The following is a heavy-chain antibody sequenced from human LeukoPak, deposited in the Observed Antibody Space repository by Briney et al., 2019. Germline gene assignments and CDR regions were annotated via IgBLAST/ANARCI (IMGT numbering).Heavy chain of an antibody. J-gene: IGHJ4*02. Sequence: GESLKISCKGSGYSFTSYGISWVRQAPGQGLEWMGWISAYNGNTNYAQKLQGRVTMTTDTSTSTAYMELRSLRSDDTAVYYCARDWTVYCSGGSCSVDYWSQGTLVTVSS. CDR2: ISAYNGNT. D-gene: IGHD2-15*01. V-gene: IGHV1-18*01. CDR3: ARDWTVYCSGGSCSVDY. CDR1: GYSFTSYG.